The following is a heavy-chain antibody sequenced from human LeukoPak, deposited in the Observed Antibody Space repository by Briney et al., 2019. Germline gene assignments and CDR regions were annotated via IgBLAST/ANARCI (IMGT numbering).Heavy chain of an antibody. CDR2: FDPEDGET. CDR3: ATPGVPAAKWGYYYGMDV. D-gene: IGHD2-2*01. J-gene: IGHJ6*04. Sequence: ASVEVSCKVSGYTLTELSMHWVRQAPGKGLEWMGGFDPEDGETIYAQKFQGRVTMTEDTSTDTAYMELSSLRSEDTAVYYCATPGVPAAKWGYYYGMDVWGKGTTVTVSS. CDR1: GYTLTELS. V-gene: IGHV1-24*01.